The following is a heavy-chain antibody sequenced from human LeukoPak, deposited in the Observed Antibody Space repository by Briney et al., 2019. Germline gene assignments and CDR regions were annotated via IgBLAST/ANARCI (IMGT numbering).Heavy chain of an antibody. Sequence: SETLSLTCTVSGGSFGSGDYYWSWVRQPPGKGLEWIGYIHNTGNAYYNPSLKSRVTVSIDTSRNQFSLKVTSVTAADTAVYYCARAGQGYCTSAGCFLSLDYWGQGTLVTVSS. D-gene: IGHD2-2*01. J-gene: IGHJ4*02. CDR2: IHNTGNA. CDR3: ARAGQGYCTSAGCFLSLDY. V-gene: IGHV4-30-4*08. CDR1: GGSFGSGDYY.